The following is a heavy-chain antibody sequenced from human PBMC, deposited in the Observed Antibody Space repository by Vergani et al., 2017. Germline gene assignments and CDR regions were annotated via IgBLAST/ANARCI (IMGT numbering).Heavy chain of an antibody. D-gene: IGHD5-24*01. V-gene: IGHV4-61*10. J-gene: IGHJ4*02. CDR2: IYYSGST. Sequence: QVQLQESGPGLVKPSETLSLTCTVSGGSVSSGSYYWSWIRQPAGKGLEWIGYIYYSGSTNYNPSLKSRVTISVDTSKNQFSLKLSSVTAADTAVYYCARSRDGYIDYWGQGTLVTVSS. CDR1: GGSVSSGSYY. CDR3: ARSRDGYIDY.